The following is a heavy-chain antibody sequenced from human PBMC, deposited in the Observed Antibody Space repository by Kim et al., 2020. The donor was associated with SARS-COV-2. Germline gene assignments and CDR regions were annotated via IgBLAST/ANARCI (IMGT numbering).Heavy chain of an antibody. J-gene: IGHJ6*04. Sequence: GGSLRLSCAASGFTFNSYAMSWVRQAPGKGLEWVSAISASGAIRSYADSVKGRFTISRDNSKNTLYLQMNSLRAGDTAVYYCAKENAIGGDHVWCEGSPGTAAS. CDR3: AKENAIGGDHV. D-gene: IGHD1-26*01. CDR1: GFTFNSYA. CDR2: ISASGAIR. V-gene: IGHV3-23*01.